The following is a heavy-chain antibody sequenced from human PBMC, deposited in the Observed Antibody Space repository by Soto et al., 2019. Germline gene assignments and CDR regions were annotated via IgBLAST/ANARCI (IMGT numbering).Heavy chain of an antibody. CDR2: INPSGGST. V-gene: IGHV1-46*01. J-gene: IGHJ6*02. D-gene: IGHD6-19*01. CDR3: AREVAVAGTPGDYYYYGMDV. Sequence: ASVKVSCKASGYTFTSYYMHWVRQAPGQGLEWMGIINPSGGSTSYAQKFQGRVTMTRDTSTSTVYMELSSLRSEDTAVYYCAREVAVAGTPGDYYYYGMDVWGQGTTVTVSS. CDR1: GYTFTSYY.